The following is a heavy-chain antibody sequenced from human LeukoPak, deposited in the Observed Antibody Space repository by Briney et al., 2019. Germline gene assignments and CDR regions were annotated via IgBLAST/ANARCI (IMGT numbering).Heavy chain of an antibody. CDR1: GVTFSSSA. Sequence: ASVKLSCKASGVTFSSSAISWVRQAPGQGLEWIGGILPVFGTVNSAQKLQGRVTITKDDSTTTAYMELSSLRSEDTAVYYCATNPMTGYHLGDYYYFYMAVWGKGTTVTVS. CDR3: ATNPMTGYHLGDYYYFYMAV. D-gene: IGHD1-20*01. CDR2: ILPVFGTV. V-gene: IGHV1-69*05. J-gene: IGHJ6*03.